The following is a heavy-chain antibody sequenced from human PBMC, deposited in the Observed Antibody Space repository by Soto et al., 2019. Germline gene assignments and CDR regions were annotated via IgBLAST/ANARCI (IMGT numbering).Heavy chain of an antibody. J-gene: IGHJ4*02. CDR2: INHSGST. Sequence: SETLSLTCAVYGGSFSGYYWGWIRQPPGKGLEWIGEINHSGSTNYNPSLKSRVTISVDTSKNQFSLKLSSVTAADTAVYYCARGGVAAAGSNFDYWXQGXLVXVSS. CDR3: ARGGVAAAGSNFDY. CDR1: GGSFSGYY. D-gene: IGHD6-13*01. V-gene: IGHV4-34*01.